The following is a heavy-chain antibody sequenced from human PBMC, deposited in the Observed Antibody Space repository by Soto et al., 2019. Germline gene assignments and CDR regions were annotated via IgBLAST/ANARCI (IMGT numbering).Heavy chain of an antibody. CDR1: GGSINSGGYS. J-gene: IGHJ4*02. Sequence: QLQLQESSSGLVKPSQTLSLTCAVSGGSINSGGYSWSWIRQPPGKGLEWIGYIYHSGSTYYNPSLKSRVTISEDRSKNQFSLKLSSVTAADTAVYYCARGPPHHYWGQGTLVTVSS. V-gene: IGHV4-30-2*01. CDR2: IYHSGST. CDR3: ARGPPHHY.